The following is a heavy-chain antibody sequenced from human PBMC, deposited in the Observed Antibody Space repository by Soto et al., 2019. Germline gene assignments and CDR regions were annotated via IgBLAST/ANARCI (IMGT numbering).Heavy chain of an antibody. J-gene: IGHJ5*02. V-gene: IGHV4-4*02. D-gene: IGHD2-15*01. CDR3: ARKWLVEVVASTGWFAH. CDR1: GGSISSSNW. Sequence: QVQLQESGPGLVKPSGTLSLTCAVSGGSISSSNWWSWVRQPPGKGLEWIGEIYHSGSTNYNPSHKSRVTISVDKSKHQFSLKLSSVTAADTAVYYCARKWLVEVVASTGWFAHWGQGTLVTVSS. CDR2: IYHSGST.